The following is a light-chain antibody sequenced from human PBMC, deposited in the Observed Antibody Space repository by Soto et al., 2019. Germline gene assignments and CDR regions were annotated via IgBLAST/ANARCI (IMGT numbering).Light chain of an antibody. V-gene: IGLV2-14*01. CDR2: EVS. J-gene: IGLJ2*01. CDR3: SSYTSSSTQVV. Sequence: QSVLTQPASVSGSPGQSITISCTGTSSDVGGYNYVSWYQQHPGKAPKLMIYEVSNRPSGVSNRFSASKSDNTASLTISGLQAEDEADYFCSSYTSSSTQVVFGGGTKLTVL. CDR1: SSDVGGYNY.